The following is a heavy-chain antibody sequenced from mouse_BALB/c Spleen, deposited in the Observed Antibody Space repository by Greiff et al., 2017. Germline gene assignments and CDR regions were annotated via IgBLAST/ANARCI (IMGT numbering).Heavy chain of an antibody. Sequence: QVQLKESGPGLVAPSQSLSITCTVSGFSLTSYGVHWVRQPPGKGLEWLGVIWAGGSTNYNSALMSRLSISKDNSKSQVFLKMNSLQTDDTAMYYCARDGGYYEMYWYFDVWGAGTTVTVSS. CDR3: ARDGGYYEMYWYFDV. V-gene: IGHV2-9*02. D-gene: IGHD2-3*01. CDR2: IWAGGST. CDR1: GFSLTSYG. J-gene: IGHJ1*01.